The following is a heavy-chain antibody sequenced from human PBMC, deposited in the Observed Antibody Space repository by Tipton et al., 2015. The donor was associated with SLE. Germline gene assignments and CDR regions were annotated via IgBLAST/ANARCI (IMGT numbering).Heavy chain of an antibody. CDR3: ASRNSESGAFVM. D-gene: IGHD3-10*01. CDR1: RFTFSTSG. V-gene: IGHV3-23*01. J-gene: IGHJ3*02. Sequence: SLRLSCAASRFTFSTSGMRWVRQSPAKGLEWVSSISGSDGSTYYADSVKGRLTIPRDNSKNTLYLQMNSLRAEDTAVYYCASRNSESGAFVMWGQGTLVTVSS. CDR2: ISGSDGST.